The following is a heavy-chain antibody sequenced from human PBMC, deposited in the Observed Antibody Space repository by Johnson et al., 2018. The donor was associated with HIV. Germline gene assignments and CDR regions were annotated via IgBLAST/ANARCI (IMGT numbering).Heavy chain of an antibody. CDR1: GITFSDYQ. D-gene: IGHD6-6*01. Sequence: QVQLVESGGGLVKPGGSLRLSCAASGITFSDYQMSWIRQAPGKGLEWVSCISGSGDTKSYADSVKGRFTISRDNAKNSLYLQMNSLRAEDTAVYYCARGGQLVLDAFDIWGQGTMVTVSS. V-gene: IGHV3-11*01. CDR2: ISGSGDTK. CDR3: ARGGQLVLDAFDI. J-gene: IGHJ3*02.